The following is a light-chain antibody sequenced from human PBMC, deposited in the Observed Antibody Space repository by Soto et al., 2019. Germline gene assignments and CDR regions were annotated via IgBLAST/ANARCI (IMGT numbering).Light chain of an antibody. CDR1: RDISNS. V-gene: IGKV1-12*01. CDR2: GAS. J-gene: IGKJ2*01. Sequence: DIQMTQSPASGSASVGDRLTITCRASRDISNSLAWYQQTPGEAAKLLLRGASSFHRGLPSRFSGGGAETEFTLTISSLLPEDFATYYCQQTSAFHRTFGQGTKVDIK. CDR3: QQTSAFHRT.